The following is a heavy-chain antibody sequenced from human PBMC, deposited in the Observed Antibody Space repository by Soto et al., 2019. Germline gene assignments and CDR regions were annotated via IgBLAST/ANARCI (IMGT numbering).Heavy chain of an antibody. CDR1: GGSIMSYY. J-gene: IGHJ4*02. Sequence: SETLSLTCTVSGGSIMSYYWSWIRQTPGKGLEWIGYIYYSGSTNYSPSLKSRVTISVDTSKNQFSLKLSSVTAADTAVYYCGRVGGYTPVRFDYWGQGTLVTVSS. D-gene: IGHD5-12*01. CDR2: IYYSGST. CDR3: GRVGGYTPVRFDY. V-gene: IGHV4-59*01.